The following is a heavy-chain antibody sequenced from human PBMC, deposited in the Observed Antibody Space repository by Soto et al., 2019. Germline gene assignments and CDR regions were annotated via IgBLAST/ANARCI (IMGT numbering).Heavy chain of an antibody. D-gene: IGHD4-17*01. Sequence: EVQLVESGGGLVQPGGSLRLSCAAPGFSFSNYWMSWVRQAPGKGLEWVLSIKHDGSETYSVDSVKGRFTSSRDNAENSVYLQMHSLRAEDTAVYFCAKGYGYCFDSWGQGTLVTVSS. J-gene: IGHJ4*02. V-gene: IGHV3-7*03. CDR2: IKHDGSET. CDR1: GFSFSNYW. CDR3: AKGYGYCFDS.